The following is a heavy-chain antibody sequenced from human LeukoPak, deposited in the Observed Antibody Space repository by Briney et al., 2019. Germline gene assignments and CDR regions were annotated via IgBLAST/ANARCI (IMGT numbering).Heavy chain of an antibody. Sequence: GGSLRLSCAASGFTFSSYAMSWVRQAPGKGLEWVSGISGGDDSTNHADSVRGRFTISRDNSKNTLYLQMNSLRAEDTAVYYCAKDYYGSGTYYVDYWGQGTLVTVSS. CDR2: ISGGDDST. V-gene: IGHV3-23*01. J-gene: IGHJ4*02. CDR3: AKDYYGSGTYYVDY. CDR1: GFTFSSYA. D-gene: IGHD3-10*01.